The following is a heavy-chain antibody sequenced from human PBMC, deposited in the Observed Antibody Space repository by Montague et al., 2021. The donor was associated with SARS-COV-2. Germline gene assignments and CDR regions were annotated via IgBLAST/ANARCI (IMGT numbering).Heavy chain of an antibody. CDR3: ASRAPTRIVLVLYAIGGYFDY. D-gene: IGHD2-8*01. CDR2: ISSSGSTI. Sequence: SLSLSWSASGFTFSSYEMNWVRQAPGKGLEWVPYISSSGSTIYYADSVKGRFTISRDNAKNSLYLQMNSLRAEDTAVYYCASRAPTRIVLVLYAIGGYFDYWGQGTLVTVSS. CDR1: GFTFSSYE. J-gene: IGHJ4*02. V-gene: IGHV3-48*03.